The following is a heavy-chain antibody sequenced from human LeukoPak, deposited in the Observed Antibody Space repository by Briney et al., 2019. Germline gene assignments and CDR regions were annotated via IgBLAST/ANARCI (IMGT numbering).Heavy chain of an antibody. CDR3: VRGAVGTGVWFDP. V-gene: IGHV3-74*01. J-gene: IGHJ5*02. CDR2: INIDGATT. Sequence: GRSLRLSCAASGFTFTSYAMHWVRQAPGKGLEWVSRINIDGATTNYADFVKGRFTISRDNAKNTLHLQMNSLRADDTAVYYCVRGAVGTGVWFDPWGQGTLVTVSS. D-gene: IGHD1-26*01. CDR1: GFTFTSYA.